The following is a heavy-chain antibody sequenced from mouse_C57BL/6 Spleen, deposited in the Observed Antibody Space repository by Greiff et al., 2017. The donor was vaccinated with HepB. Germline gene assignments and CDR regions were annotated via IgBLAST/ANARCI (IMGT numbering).Heavy chain of an antibody. V-gene: IGHV1-26*01. D-gene: IGHD3-3*01. CDR2: INPNNGGT. J-gene: IGHJ2*01. CDR3: AREGGRGYYFDD. Sequence: EVQLQQSGPELVKPGASVKISCKASGYTFTDYYMNWVKQSHGKSLEWIGDINPNNGGTSYNQKFKGKATFTVDKSSSTAYMELRSLTSEDSAVYYCAREGGRGYYFDDWGQGTTLTVSS. CDR1: GYTFTDYY.